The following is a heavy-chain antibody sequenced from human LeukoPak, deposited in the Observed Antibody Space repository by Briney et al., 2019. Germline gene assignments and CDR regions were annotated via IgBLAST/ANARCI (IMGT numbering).Heavy chain of an antibody. CDR1: GFTFDDYA. V-gene: IGHV3-9*01. CDR2: ISWNSGSI. D-gene: IGHD3-22*01. CDR3: AKAGSSGYYYWGGYFDY. J-gene: IGHJ4*02. Sequence: GGSLRLSCAASGFTFDDYAMYWVRQAPGKGLEWVSGISWNSGSIGYADSVKGRFTISRDNAKNSLYLQMNSLRAEDTALYYCAKAGSSGYYYWGGYFDYWGQGTLVTVSS.